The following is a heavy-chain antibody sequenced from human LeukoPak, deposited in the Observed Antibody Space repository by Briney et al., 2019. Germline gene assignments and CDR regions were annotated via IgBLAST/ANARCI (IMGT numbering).Heavy chain of an antibody. CDR2: IYYSGST. CDR3: ARDYYGSGSYKWFDP. J-gene: IGHJ5*02. Sequence: PSETLSLTCTVSGGSISSGGYYWSWIRQHPGKGLEWIGYIYYSGSTYYNPSLKSRVTISVDTSKNQFSLKLSSVTAADTAVYYCARDYYGSGSYKWFDPWGQGTLVTVSS. D-gene: IGHD3-10*01. CDR1: GGSISSGGYY. V-gene: IGHV4-31*03.